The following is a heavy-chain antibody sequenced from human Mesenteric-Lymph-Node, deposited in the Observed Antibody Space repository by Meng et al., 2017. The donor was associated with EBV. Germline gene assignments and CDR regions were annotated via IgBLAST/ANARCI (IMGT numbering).Heavy chain of an antibody. J-gene: IGHJ4*02. CDR3: ARGSVDNSIGYYLDY. D-gene: IGHD5-24*01. CDR1: GDSVSSSHW. Sequence: QVELQDSGPGLVKLSGTLSPSCAISGDSVSSSHWWFWVRQPPGKGLEWNGEIYHSGSTSYNPSLRSRLTMSVDRSKNQLSLRLNSVTSADAAVYYCARGSVDNSIGYYLDYWVQGTLVTGSS. CDR2: IYHSGST. V-gene: IGHV4-4*02.